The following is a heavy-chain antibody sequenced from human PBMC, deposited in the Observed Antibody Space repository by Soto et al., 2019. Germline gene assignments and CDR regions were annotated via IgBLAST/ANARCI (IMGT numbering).Heavy chain of an antibody. V-gene: IGHV4-31*03. Sequence: QVQVQESGPGLVKPSQTLSLTCTVSGGSISSGGYYWTWIRQHPGKGPEWIASISHSGSTYYNPSLKRRITISRDKSKNQIPRKLAPVTAADAAVYFCAWGRTYYAPWGQGTLVTVSS. CDR1: GGSISSGGYY. D-gene: IGHD3-3*01. J-gene: IGHJ5*02. CDR2: ISHSGST. CDR3: AWGRTYYAP.